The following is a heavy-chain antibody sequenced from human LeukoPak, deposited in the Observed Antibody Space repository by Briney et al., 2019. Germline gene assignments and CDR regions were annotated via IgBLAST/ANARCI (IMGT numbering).Heavy chain of an antibody. CDR1: GFTFDDYG. D-gene: IGHD3-10*01. Sequence: GGSLRLSCAASGFTFDDYGMSWVRQAPGKGLEWVSGINWNGGSTGYADSVKGRFTISRDNAKNSLYLQMNSLRAEDTAVYYCARELTMVRGVISRGNYMDVWGKGTTVTVSS. J-gene: IGHJ6*03. CDR3: ARELTMVRGVISRGNYMDV. CDR2: INWNGGST. V-gene: IGHV3-20*04.